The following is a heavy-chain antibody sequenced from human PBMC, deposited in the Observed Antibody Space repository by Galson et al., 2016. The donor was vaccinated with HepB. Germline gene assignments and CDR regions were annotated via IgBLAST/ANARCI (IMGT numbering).Heavy chain of an antibody. J-gene: IGHJ3*01. V-gene: IGHV4-39*01. Sequence: SETLSLTCTVSGGSISSSYYYWAWIHQPPGKGLEWIGSIYYSGTTHYNPSLQSRVTISVDTSKNQFSLRLTLVTAADTALYSCARQDRAGLVNFWGQGTMVAVSS. CDR2: IYYSGTT. CDR1: GGSISSSYYY. D-gene: IGHD6-19*01. CDR3: ARQDRAGLVNF.